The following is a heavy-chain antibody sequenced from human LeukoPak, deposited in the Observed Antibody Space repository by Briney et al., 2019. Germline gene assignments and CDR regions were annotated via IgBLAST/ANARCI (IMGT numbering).Heavy chain of an antibody. D-gene: IGHD3-3*01. CDR2: ISAYNGKT. CDR3: ATPLDFWSGYYY. Sequence: ASVKVSCKASGYSFASYGFSWVRQAPGQGLEWMGWISAYNGKTNYARNLQGRVTMTRDTSTSTAHMELRSLRSDDTAVYYCATPLDFWSGYYYWGQGTLVTVSS. CDR1: GYSFASYG. J-gene: IGHJ4*02. V-gene: IGHV1-18*04.